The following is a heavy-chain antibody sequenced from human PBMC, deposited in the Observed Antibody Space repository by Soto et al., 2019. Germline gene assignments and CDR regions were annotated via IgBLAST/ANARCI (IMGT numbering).Heavy chain of an antibody. CDR3: ERRAASSSFQFSFHGLDV. V-gene: IGHV4-59*01. D-gene: IGHD2-21*01. CDR2: IYYGGTP. CDR1: GGSLNDYY. J-gene: IGHJ6*02. Sequence: WETLSLTCIVSGGSLNDYYWTWIRQAPGKGLEWIGCIYYGGTPNSNPSLKNRVAISVDAARNQFSLTLNSVTAADTAVYFCERRAASSSFQFSFHGLDVWGQGTTVTVSS.